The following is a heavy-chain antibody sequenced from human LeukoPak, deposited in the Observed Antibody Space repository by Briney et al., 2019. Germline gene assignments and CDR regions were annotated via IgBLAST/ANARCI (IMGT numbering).Heavy chain of an antibody. V-gene: IGHV4-4*07. CDR3: ARDRGYCSSTSCTPFDY. Sequence: SETLSLTCTVSGGSISSYYWSWIRQPAGKGLEWIGRIYTSGSTNYNPSLKSRVTMSVDTSKNQFSLKLSSVTAADTAVYYCARDRGYCSSTSCTPFDYWGQGTLVTVSS. CDR2: IYTSGST. D-gene: IGHD2-2*01. CDR1: GGSISSYY. J-gene: IGHJ4*02.